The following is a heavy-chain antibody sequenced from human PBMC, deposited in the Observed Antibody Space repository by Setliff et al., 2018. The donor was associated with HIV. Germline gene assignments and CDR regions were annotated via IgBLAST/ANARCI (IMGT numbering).Heavy chain of an antibody. V-gene: IGHV3-23*03. CDR3: AKHFLLWSNAFHI. J-gene: IGHJ3*02. D-gene: IGHD2-21*01. Sequence: GGSLRLSCAASGFIFSNYWMTWVRQAPGKGLEWVSIIYTDDSNTYYAESVKGRFTISRDNSKNTLYLQMNSLRAEDTAVYYCAKHFLLWSNAFHIWGQGTMVTVSS. CDR1: GFIFSNYW. CDR2: IYTDDSNT.